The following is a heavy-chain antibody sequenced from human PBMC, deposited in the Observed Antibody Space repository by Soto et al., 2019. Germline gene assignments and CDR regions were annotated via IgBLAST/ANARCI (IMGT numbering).Heavy chain of an antibody. J-gene: IGHJ4*02. CDR3: ARLKYDFWSGSAVYYFDY. CDR2: IYYSGST. D-gene: IGHD3-3*01. V-gene: IGHV4-39*01. CDR1: GGSISSSSYY. Sequence: QLQLQESGPGLVKPSETLSLTCTVSGGSISSSSYYWGWIRQPPGKGLEWIGSIYYSGSTYYNPSLKSRVTISVDTSKNQFFLKLSSVTAADTAVYYCARLKYDFWSGSAVYYFDYWGQGTLVTVSS.